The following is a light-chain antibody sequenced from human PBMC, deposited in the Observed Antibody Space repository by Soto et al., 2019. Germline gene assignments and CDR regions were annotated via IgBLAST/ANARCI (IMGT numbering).Light chain of an antibody. CDR2: DAS. CDR1: QSGNTNY. J-gene: IGKJ3*01. V-gene: IGKV3D-20*01. CDR3: QIYKLS. Sequence: VLSKCPATLSLSPGARATLFGGSRQSGNTNYLAWYQQKPGLAPSHPIYDASSRATGVPDRFSGSGSGAHFTLTITRLETEDFAIYKRQIYKLSFGPGNKVDI.